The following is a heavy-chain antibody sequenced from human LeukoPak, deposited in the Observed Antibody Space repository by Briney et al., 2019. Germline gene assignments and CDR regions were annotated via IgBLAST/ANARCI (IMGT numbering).Heavy chain of an antibody. CDR2: ISDSGDKT. CDR1: GFTFGDYA. V-gene: IGHV3-23*01. D-gene: IGHD2-2*01. CDR3: AKDGGGYCNNSSC. J-gene: IGHJ4*02. Sequence: PGGSLRLSCTASGFTFGDYAMSWFRQAPGKGLECVSAISDSGDKTDYADSVRGRFTIYRDNSKDTLYLQMNSLGAADTAVYYCAKDGGGYCNNSSCWGQGTLVTVSS.